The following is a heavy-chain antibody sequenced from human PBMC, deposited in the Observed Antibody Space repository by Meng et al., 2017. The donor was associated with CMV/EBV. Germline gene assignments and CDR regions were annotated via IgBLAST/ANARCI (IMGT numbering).Heavy chain of an antibody. Sequence: GESLKISCAASGFTFSSYSMNWVRQAPGKGLEWASSISSSSSYIYYADSVKGRFTISRDNAKNSLYLQMNSLRAEDTAVYYCARDSAEVTIAVAGRVSFDYWGQGTLVTVSS. CDR1: GFTFSSYS. J-gene: IGHJ4*02. CDR2: ISSSSSYI. D-gene: IGHD6-19*01. V-gene: IGHV3-21*01. CDR3: ARDSAEVTIAVAGRVSFDY.